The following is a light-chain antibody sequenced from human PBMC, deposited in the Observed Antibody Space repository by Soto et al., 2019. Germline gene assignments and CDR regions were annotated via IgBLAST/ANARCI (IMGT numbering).Light chain of an antibody. J-gene: IGKJ1*01. Sequence: MPHSPYTQSASTGDGVPVPCRASQGIRNDLGWYQQKPGKAHKLLIYAASTLQSGVPSRFSGSGSGKDFTLTISSLQPEDFATYYCQKSYSTLWTFGQGTKVDIK. CDR3: QKSYSTLWT. CDR1: QGIRND. CDR2: AAS. V-gene: IGKV1-39*01.